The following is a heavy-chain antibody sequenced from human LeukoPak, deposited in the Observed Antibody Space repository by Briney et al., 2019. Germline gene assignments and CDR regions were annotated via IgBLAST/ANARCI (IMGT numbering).Heavy chain of an antibody. CDR2: ISSSGSTI. Sequence: GGSLRLSCAASGFTVSSNYMSWVRQAPGKGLEWVSYISSSGSTIYYADSVKGRFTISRDNAKNSLYLQMNSLRAEDTAVYYCARETLSGGGFDYWGQGTLVTVSS. D-gene: IGHD2/OR15-2a*01. CDR1: GFTVSSNY. V-gene: IGHV3-11*04. CDR3: ARETLSGGGFDY. J-gene: IGHJ4*02.